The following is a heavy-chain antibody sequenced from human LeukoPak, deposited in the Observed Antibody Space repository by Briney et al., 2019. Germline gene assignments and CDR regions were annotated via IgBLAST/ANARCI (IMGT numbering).Heavy chain of an antibody. D-gene: IGHD3-22*01. J-gene: IGHJ4*02. CDR1: GFTFSSYA. V-gene: IGHV3-23*01. CDR3: AKEYGSSVYYNDY. CDR2: VSGSGGNT. Sequence: GGSLRLSCAASGFTFSSYAMSWVRQAPGKGLEWVSAVSGSGGNTYYADSVKGRFTISRDNSKNTLFLQMNSLRAEDTAVYYCAKEYGSSVYYNDYWGQGILVTVSS.